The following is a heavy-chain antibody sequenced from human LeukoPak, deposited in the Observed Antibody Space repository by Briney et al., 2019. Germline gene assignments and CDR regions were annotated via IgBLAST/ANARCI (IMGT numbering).Heavy chain of an antibody. V-gene: IGHV3-48*03. D-gene: IGHD4-11*01. CDR1: GFTFTKFW. CDR2: ISSSGSTI. Sequence: PGESLRLSCEASGFTFTKFWMSWVRQAPGKGLEWVSYISSSGSTIYYADSVKGRFTISRDNAKNSLYLQLNSLRAEDTAVYYCARVSDYTRYYCYYMDVWGKGTTVTISS. J-gene: IGHJ6*03. CDR3: ARVSDYTRYYCYYMDV.